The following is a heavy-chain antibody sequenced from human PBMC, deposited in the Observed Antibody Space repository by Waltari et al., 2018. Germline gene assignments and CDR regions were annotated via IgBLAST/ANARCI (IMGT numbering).Heavy chain of an antibody. D-gene: IGHD4-17*01. J-gene: IGHJ6*02. CDR2: IYYSGST. CDR1: GGSISSYY. Sequence: QVQLQESGPGLVKPSETLSLTCTVSGGSISSYYWRWTRQPQGKGLEWIGYIYYSGSTNYNPSLKSRVTISVDTSKNQFSLKLSSVTAADTAVYYCARDRGLTTVTRAFMDVWGQGTTVTVSS. CDR3: ARDRGLTTVTRAFMDV. V-gene: IGHV4-59*01.